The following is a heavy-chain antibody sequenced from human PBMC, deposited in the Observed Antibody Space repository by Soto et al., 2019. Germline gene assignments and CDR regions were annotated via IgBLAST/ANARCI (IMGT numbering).Heavy chain of an antibody. Sequence: GGSLRLSCAASGFTFSSYAMSWVRQAPGKGLEWVSAISGSGGSTYYADSVKGRFTISRDNSKNTLYLQMNSLRAEDAAVYYCAKDSASVRFYDSSGYDYWGQGTLVTVSS. CDR2: ISGSGGST. CDR1: GFTFSSYA. V-gene: IGHV3-23*01. J-gene: IGHJ4*02. D-gene: IGHD3-22*01. CDR3: AKDSASVRFYDSSGYDY.